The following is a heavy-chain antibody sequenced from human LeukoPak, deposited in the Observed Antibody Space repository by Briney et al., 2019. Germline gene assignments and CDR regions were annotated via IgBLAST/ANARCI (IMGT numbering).Heavy chain of an antibody. Sequence: GGSLRLSCAASGFTFSDYYMSWIRQAPGKGLEWVSYISPSGSSIYYADYVKGRFTLSRDNAKRSLFLQMNSLRVEDTAVYYCARDRRYCSGATFQGFDYWGQGTLVTVSS. CDR2: ISPSGSSI. V-gene: IGHV3-11*04. CDR1: GFTFSDYY. CDR3: ARDRRYCSGATFQGFDY. J-gene: IGHJ4*02. D-gene: IGHD2-15*01.